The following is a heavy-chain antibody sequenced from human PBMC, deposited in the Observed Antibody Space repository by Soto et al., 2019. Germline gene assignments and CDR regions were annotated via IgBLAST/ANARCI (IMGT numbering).Heavy chain of an antibody. CDR1: GGSVRSDNYY. V-gene: IGHV4-61*01. J-gene: IGHJ4*02. CDR3: AALKRMVAGDS. CDR2: IYNSGST. Sequence: QVQLQESGPGLVKPSETLSLTCTVSGGSVRSDNYYWSWIRQPPGKGLEWIGYIYNSGSTKYNPSLESRVNIPGDTSDNQFSLNLISVTTADTAVSYCAALKRMVAGDSWGQGALVTVSS. D-gene: IGHD2-8*01.